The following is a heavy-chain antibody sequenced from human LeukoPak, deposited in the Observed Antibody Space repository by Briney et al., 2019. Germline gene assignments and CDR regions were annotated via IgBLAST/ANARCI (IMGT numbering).Heavy chain of an antibody. CDR3: ASAYASYDFWSGYENFDF. V-gene: IGHV3-7*01. J-gene: IGHJ4*02. Sequence: GGSLRLSCAASGISFTTHWMNWVRQAPGKGPEWVASIRQDGGEKKYVDSVKGRFTISRDLAQNSLFLQMNSLRAEDTAVYYCASAYASYDFWSGYENFDFWGQGTLVTVSS. D-gene: IGHD3-3*01. CDR2: IRQDGGEK. CDR1: GISFTTHW.